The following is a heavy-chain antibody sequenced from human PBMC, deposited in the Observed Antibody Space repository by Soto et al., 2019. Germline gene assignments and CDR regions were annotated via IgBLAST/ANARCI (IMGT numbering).Heavy chain of an antibody. V-gene: IGHV3-21*01. J-gene: IGHJ4*02. CDR3: ARGHSSGFDYFDY. Sequence: GGSLRFSCAASGFTFSSYSMNWVRQAPGKGLEWVSSISSSSSYIYYADSVKGRFTISRDNAKNSLYLQMNSLRAEDTAVYYCARGHSSGFDYFDYWGQGTLVTVSS. CDR2: ISSSSSYI. CDR1: GFTFSSYS. D-gene: IGHD6-19*01.